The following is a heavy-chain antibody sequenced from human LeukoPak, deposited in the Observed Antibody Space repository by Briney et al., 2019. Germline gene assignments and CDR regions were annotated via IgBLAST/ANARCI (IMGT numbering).Heavy chain of an antibody. CDR1: GGSISSYY. D-gene: IGHD1-14*01. J-gene: IGHJ5*02. CDR3: ARSTITDNWFDP. V-gene: IGHV4-59*01. CDR2: IYYSGST. Sequence: PSETLSLTCTVSGGSISSYYWSWIRQPPGKGLEWIGYIYYSGSTNYNPSLKSRVTISVDTSKNQFSLKLSSVTAADTAVYYCARSTITDNWFDPWAREPWSPSPQ.